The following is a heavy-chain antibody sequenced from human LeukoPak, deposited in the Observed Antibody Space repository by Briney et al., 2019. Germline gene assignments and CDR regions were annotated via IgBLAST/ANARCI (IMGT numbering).Heavy chain of an antibody. Sequence: SETLSLTCAVYGGSFSGYYWSWIRQPPGKGLEWIGEINHSGSTNYNPSLKSRVTMSVDTSKNQFSLKLSSVTAADTAVYYCARDQYYYDSSGYLTFDYWGQGTLVTVSS. V-gene: IGHV4-34*01. D-gene: IGHD3-22*01. CDR1: GGSFSGYY. CDR2: INHSGST. J-gene: IGHJ4*02. CDR3: ARDQYYYDSSGYLTFDY.